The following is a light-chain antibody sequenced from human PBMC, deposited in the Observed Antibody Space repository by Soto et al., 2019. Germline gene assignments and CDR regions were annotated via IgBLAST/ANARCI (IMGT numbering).Light chain of an antibody. J-gene: IGKJ2*01. CDR2: LGS. Sequence: DIVMTQSPLSLPVTPGEPASISCRSSQSLLQSNGYNYLDWYLQKPGQSPQLLIYLGSNRASGVPDRFSGSDSVTDLTLEISSVEAEDVGVCYFMPALHTAHTFGQPTKLQIK. CDR1: QSLLQSNGYNY. CDR3: MPALHTAHT. V-gene: IGKV2-28*01.